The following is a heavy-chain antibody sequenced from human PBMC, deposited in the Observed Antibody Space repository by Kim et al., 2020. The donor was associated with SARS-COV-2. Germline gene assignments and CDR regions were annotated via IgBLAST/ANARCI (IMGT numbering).Heavy chain of an antibody. D-gene: IGHD2-15*01. V-gene: IGHV3-48*03. CDR1: GFTFSTYE. Sequence: GGSLRLSCAASGFTFSTYEVNWVRQAPGKGLEWVSYINGGGTTIYYADSVKGRFTISRDNAKNSLYLQMNSLRADDTAVYYCARVARDVYSRGYFDSWGRGTLVTVSS. CDR2: INGGGTTI. J-gene: IGHJ4*02. CDR3: ARVARDVYSRGYFDS.